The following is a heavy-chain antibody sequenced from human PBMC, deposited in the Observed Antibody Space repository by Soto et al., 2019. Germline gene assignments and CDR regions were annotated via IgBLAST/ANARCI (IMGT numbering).Heavy chain of an antibody. D-gene: IGHD3-10*01. Sequence: QVQLQESGPGLVKPSQTLSLTCTVSGGSISSGGYYWSWIRQHPGKGLEWIGYIYYSGSTYYNPSLKSRVTISLHQSKNQFSLKLSSVTAADPAVSSCARPVRGEADTWGQGTLVSVSS. CDR2: IYYSGST. J-gene: IGHJ5*02. V-gene: IGHV4-31*03. CDR3: ARPVRGEADT. CDR1: GGSISSGGYY.